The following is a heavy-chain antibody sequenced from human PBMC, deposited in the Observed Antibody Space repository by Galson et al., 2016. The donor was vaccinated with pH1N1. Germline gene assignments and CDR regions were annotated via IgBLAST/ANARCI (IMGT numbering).Heavy chain of an antibody. CDR1: GFSFSNFG. J-gene: IGHJ3*01. CDR2: ISDSGGST. D-gene: IGHD3-10*01. CDR3: AKDPARQLWFRGAFDV. V-gene: IGHV3-23*01. Sequence: SLRLSCAASGFSFSNFGMHWVRLAPGKGLEWVSYISDSGGSTYYADSVKGRFTISRDTSKNTLYLQMNSLRAEDTALYYCAKDPARQLWFRGAFDVWGQGTKVTISS.